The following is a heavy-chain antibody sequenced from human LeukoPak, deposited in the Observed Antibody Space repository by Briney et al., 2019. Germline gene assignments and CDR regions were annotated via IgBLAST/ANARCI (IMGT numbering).Heavy chain of an antibody. J-gene: IGHJ4*02. D-gene: IGHD7-27*01. V-gene: IGHV3-23*01. CDR1: GFTFSSYA. CDR3: AKGTGDAGYYFDY. Sequence: GGSLRLSCAASGFTFSSYAMNWVRQAPGKGLEWVSGIRVGGETYYADSVKGRFTISRDNSENTLYLQMSGLRAEDTAVYHCAKGTGDAGYYFDYWGQGTLVTVSS. CDR2: IRVGGET.